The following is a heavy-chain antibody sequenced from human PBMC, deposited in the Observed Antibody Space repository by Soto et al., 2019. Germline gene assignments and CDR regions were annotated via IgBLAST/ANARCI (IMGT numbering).Heavy chain of an antibody. CDR2: IYPGDSDT. CDR3: ASGALYGDYDYYFDY. CDR1: GYSFTSYW. D-gene: IGHD4-17*01. Sequence: GESLKISCKGSGYSFTSYWIGWVRQMPGKGLEWMGIIYPGDSDTRYSPSFQGQVTISADKSISTAYLQWSSLKASDTAMYYCASGALYGDYDYYFDYWGQGTQVTVSS. V-gene: IGHV5-51*01. J-gene: IGHJ4*02.